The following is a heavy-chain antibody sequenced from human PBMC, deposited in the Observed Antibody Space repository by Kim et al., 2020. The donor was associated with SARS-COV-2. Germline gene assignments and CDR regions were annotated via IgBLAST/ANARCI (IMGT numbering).Heavy chain of an antibody. D-gene: IGHD3-22*01. Sequence: SETLSLTCTVSGGSISSSSYYWGWIRQPPGKGLEWIGSIYYSGSTYYNPSLKSRVTISVDTSKNQFSLKLSSVTAADTAVYYCARDSLGNYDSSGYYSLGYWGQGTLVTVSS. V-gene: IGHV4-39*07. CDR2: IYYSGST. CDR3: ARDSLGNYDSSGYYSLGY. J-gene: IGHJ4*02. CDR1: GGSISSSSYY.